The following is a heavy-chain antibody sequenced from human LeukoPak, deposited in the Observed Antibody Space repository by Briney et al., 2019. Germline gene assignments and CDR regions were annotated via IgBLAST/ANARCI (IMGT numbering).Heavy chain of an antibody. CDR1: GYTFTSYD. CDR3: ARASNYYDSSGYEGGFDY. CDR2: MNPNSGNT. D-gene: IGHD3-22*01. V-gene: IGHV1-8*03. J-gene: IGHJ4*02. Sequence: GASVKVSCKASGYTFTSYDINWVRQATGQGLEWMGWMNPNSGNTGYAQKFQGRVTITRNTSISTACMELSSLGSEDTAVYYCARASNYYDSSGYEGGFDYWGQGTLVAVSS.